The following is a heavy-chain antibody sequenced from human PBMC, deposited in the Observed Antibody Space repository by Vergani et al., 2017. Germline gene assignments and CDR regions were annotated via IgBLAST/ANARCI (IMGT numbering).Heavy chain of an antibody. CDR3: ARGNLGYCSSTSCYGGGYYYMDV. V-gene: IGHV1-2*04. D-gene: IGHD2-2*01. CDR1: GYTFTGYY. CDR2: INPNSGGT. Sequence: VQLVESGAEVKKPGASVKVSCKASGYTFTGYYMHWVRQAPGQGLEWMGWINPNSGGTNYAQKFQGWVTMTRDTSISTAYMELSRLRSDDTAVYYCARGNLGYCSSTSCYGGGYYYMDVWGKGTTVTVSS. J-gene: IGHJ6*03.